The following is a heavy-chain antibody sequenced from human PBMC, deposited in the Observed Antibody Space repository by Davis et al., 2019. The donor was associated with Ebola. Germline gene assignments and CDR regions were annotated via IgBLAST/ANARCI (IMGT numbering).Heavy chain of an antibody. CDR2: ISGSGGST. Sequence: GESLKISCTDSVITFSSYAMTWVRQAPGKGLERVSAISGSGGSTYYADSVKGRFTISRDNSKNTLYLQMNSLRAEDTAVYYCAREVVVVVAANSQYYYGMDVWGKGTTVTVSS. J-gene: IGHJ6*04. CDR3: AREVVVVVAANSQYYYGMDV. CDR1: VITFSSYA. V-gene: IGHV3-23*01. D-gene: IGHD2-15*01.